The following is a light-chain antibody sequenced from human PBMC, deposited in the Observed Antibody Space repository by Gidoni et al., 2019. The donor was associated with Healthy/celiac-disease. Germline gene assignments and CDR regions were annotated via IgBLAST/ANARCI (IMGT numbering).Light chain of an antibody. CDR1: QGISNY. CDR2: AAS. Sequence: DIQMTQSPSSLSASVGDRVTITCRASQGISNYVAWYQQKPGKVPKLLIYAASTLQSGVPSRFSGSGSGTDFTLTISSLQPEDVATYYCQKYNSAPPWTFGQXTKVEIK. CDR3: QKYNSAPPWT. J-gene: IGKJ1*01. V-gene: IGKV1-27*01.